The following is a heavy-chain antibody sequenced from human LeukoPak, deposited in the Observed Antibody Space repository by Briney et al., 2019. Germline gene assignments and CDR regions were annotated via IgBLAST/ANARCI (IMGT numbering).Heavy chain of an antibody. CDR2: ISYSGST. Sequence: SETLSLTCTVSGGSISSYYWGWIRQPPGKGLEWIGYISYSGSTNFNPSLKSRVTISVDTSKNQFSLSVTSVTAADTAIYYCGKTDIYFNPIDYWGPGSLVTVSS. CDR3: GKTDIYFNPIDY. J-gene: IGHJ4*02. D-gene: IGHD3-9*01. V-gene: IGHV4-59*12. CDR1: GGSISSYY.